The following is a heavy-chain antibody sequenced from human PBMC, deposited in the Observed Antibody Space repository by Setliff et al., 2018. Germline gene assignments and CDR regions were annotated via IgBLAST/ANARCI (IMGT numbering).Heavy chain of an antibody. CDR1: GFIFSSYE. CDR2: IRDTGTTV. Sequence: AGGSLRLSCAVSGFIFSSYEMNWVRQAPGKGLEWVSHIRDTGTTVHYADSVKGRFTISRDNAKNSLYLQVNSLRAEDTAVYYCVRDDVRGYYMDVWGKGTTVTVSS. J-gene: IGHJ6*03. CDR3: VRDDVRGYYMDV. V-gene: IGHV3-48*03. D-gene: IGHD3-10*02.